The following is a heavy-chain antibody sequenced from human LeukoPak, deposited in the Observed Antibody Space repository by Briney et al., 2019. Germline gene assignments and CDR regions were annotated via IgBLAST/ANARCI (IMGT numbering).Heavy chain of an antibody. CDR1: GGSISSYY. CDR2: IYHSGST. Sequence: SETLSLTCTVSGGSISSYYWSWIRQPPGKGLEWIGEIYHSGSTNYNPSLKSRVTISVDKSKNQFSLKLSSVTAADTAVYYCASRMSGWYIDYWGQGTLVTVSS. V-gene: IGHV4-59*12. CDR3: ASRMSGWYIDY. J-gene: IGHJ4*02. D-gene: IGHD6-19*01.